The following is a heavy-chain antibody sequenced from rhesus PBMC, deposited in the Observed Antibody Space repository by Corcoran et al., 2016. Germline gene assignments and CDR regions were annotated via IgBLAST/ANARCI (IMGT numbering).Heavy chain of an antibody. CDR2: ISIGGGT. J-gene: IGHJ5-2*02. CDR1: EFTFSSYD. CDR3: ARGNGMDV. Sequence: VDQLVESGGALVKPGASLRLPCAASEFTFSSYDMHWVRQAPGKGLEWVSAISIGGGTYYPDSVKGRFTISRDNAKNSLYLQMNSLRAEDTAVYYCARGNGMDVWGRGVLVTVSS. D-gene: IGHD1-32*01. V-gene: IGHV3-132*02.